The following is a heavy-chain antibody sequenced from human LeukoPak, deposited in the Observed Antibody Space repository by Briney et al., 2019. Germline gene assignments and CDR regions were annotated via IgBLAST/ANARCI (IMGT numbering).Heavy chain of an antibody. CDR2: MNPNSGNT. CDR3: ARGGLRYFDWQNWFDP. CDR1: GYTFTSYD. V-gene: IGHV1-8*01. J-gene: IGHJ5*02. Sequence: ASVKVSCKASGYTFTSYDINWVRQATGQGLEWMGWMNPNSGNTGYAQKFQGRVTMTRNTSISTAYMELSSLRSEDTAVYYCARGGLRYFDWQNWFDPWGQGTLVTASS. D-gene: IGHD3-9*01.